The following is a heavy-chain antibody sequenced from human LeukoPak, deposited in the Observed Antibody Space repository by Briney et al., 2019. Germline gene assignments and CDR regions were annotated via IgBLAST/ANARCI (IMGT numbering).Heavy chain of an antibody. CDR3: ARVYSSGWYRINY. J-gene: IGHJ4*02. D-gene: IGHD6-19*01. CDR2: INHSGST. CDR1: GGSFSGYY. Sequence: PSETLSLTCAVYGGSFSGYYWSWIRQPPGKGXXXXGEINHSGSTNYNPSLKSRVTISVDTSKNQFSLKLSSVTAADTAVYYCARVYSSGWYRINYWGQGTLVTVSS. V-gene: IGHV4-34*01.